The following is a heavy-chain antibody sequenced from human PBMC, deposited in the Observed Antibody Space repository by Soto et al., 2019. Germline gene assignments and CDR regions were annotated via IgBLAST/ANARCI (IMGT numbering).Heavy chain of an antibody. CDR2: ISSSGSTI. CDR1: GFTFSDYY. Sequence: GGSLRLSCAASGFTFSDYYMSWIRQAPGKGLEWVSYISSSGSTIYYADSVKGRFTISRDNAKNSLYLQMNSLRAEDTAVYYCARDSAFAPSVYYFDYWGQGTTVTVSS. D-gene: IGHD3-10*01. V-gene: IGHV3-11*01. J-gene: IGHJ4*03. CDR3: ARDSAFAPSVYYFDY.